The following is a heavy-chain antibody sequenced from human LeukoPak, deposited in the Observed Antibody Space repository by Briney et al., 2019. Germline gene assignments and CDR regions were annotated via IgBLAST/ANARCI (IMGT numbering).Heavy chain of an antibody. J-gene: IGHJ4*02. Sequence: GGSLRLSCAASGFTFSSYAMSWVRQAPGKGLEWVSAIGGSGGSTYYADSVKGRFTISRDNSKNTLYLQMNSLRAEDTAVYYCAKGFCSGGSCYLYYFDYWGQGTLVTVSS. V-gene: IGHV3-23*01. CDR3: AKGFCSGGSCYLYYFDY. D-gene: IGHD2-15*01. CDR2: IGGSGGST. CDR1: GFTFSSYA.